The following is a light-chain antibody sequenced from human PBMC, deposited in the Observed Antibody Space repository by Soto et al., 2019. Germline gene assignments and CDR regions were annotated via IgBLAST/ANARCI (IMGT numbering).Light chain of an antibody. Sequence: QSALTQPRSVSLSPGQSVAISCTGTSSDVDGYNYVSWYQQHPGKAPKFMIYDVTKRPSGVPDRFSGSKSGNTASLTISGLQAEDEADYYCCSYAGSSYVFGTGTKVTVL. CDR2: DVT. J-gene: IGLJ1*01. CDR3: CSYAGSSYV. CDR1: SSDVDGYNY. V-gene: IGLV2-11*01.